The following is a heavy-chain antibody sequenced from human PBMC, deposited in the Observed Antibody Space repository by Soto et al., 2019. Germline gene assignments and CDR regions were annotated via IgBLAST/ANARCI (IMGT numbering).Heavy chain of an antibody. CDR2: INAGNGNT. V-gene: IGHV1-3*01. J-gene: IGHJ4*02. D-gene: IGHD3-3*01. CDR3: AIDIPIFGVVIYRGDY. CDR1: GYTFTSYA. Sequence: ASVKVSCKASGYTFTSYAMHWVRQAPGQRLEWMGWINAGNGNTKYSQKFQGRVTITRDTSASTAYMELSSLRSEDTAVYYCAIDIPIFGVVIYRGDYWGQGTLVTVSS.